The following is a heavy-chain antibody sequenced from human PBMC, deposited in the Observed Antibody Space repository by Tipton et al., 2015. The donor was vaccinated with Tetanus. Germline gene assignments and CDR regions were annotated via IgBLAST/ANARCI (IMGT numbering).Heavy chain of an antibody. Sequence: QSGPEVKKPGSSMRLSCKASGNTFSSSTLSWVRPAPGHGLEWMGMIVPLFGSAYYAQKFQDRVTITADKSAGTAYLDLRSLKSDDTAVYYCATVGAGLRRREGPLDSWGQGTMVTVSS. CDR1: GNTFSSST. CDR2: IVPLFGSA. CDR3: ATVGAGLRRREGPLDS. D-gene: IGHD1-1*01. V-gene: IGHV1-69*06. J-gene: IGHJ3*02.